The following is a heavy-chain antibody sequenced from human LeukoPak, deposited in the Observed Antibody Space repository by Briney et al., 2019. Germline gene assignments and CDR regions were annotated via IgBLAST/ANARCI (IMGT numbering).Heavy chain of an antibody. Sequence: ASVKVSCKASGYTFTSYGISWVRQAPGQGLEXXXWISAYNGNTNYAQKLQGRVTMTTDTSTSTAYMELRSLRSDDTAVYYCARDGALPQGYVYWGQGTLVTVSS. V-gene: IGHV1-18*04. CDR2: ISAYNGNT. CDR3: ARDGALPQGYVY. J-gene: IGHJ4*02. D-gene: IGHD3-16*01. CDR1: GYTFTSYG.